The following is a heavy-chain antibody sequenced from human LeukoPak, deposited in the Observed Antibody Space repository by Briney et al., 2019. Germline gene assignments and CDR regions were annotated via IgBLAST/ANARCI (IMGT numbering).Heavy chain of an antibody. J-gene: IGHJ5*02. D-gene: IGHD3-10*01. Sequence: SVKVSCKASGYTFTSYGISWVRQAPGQGLEWMGGIIPIFGTANYAQKFQGRVTITADESTSTAYMELSSLRSEDTAVYYCARDPPYYYGSGSYLGWFDPWGQGTLVTVSS. V-gene: IGHV1-69*13. CDR2: IIPIFGTA. CDR1: GYTFTSYG. CDR3: ARDPPYYYGSGSYLGWFDP.